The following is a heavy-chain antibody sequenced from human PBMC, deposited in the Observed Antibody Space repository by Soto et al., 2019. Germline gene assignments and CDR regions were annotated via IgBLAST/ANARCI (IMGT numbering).Heavy chain of an antibody. V-gene: IGHV2-5*02. J-gene: IGHJ4*02. CDR3: AHHMRGRGGDY. D-gene: IGHD3-16*01. Sequence: QITLEDSGPTLVKPTQTLTLTCTFSGLSLSTSEVGVGWIRQPPGKALEWLALIYRDDDKRYSPSLQSRLTLPNDTTKNQVVLTMTNMDPVETARYYWAHHMRGRGGDYWGQGTLVTVSS. CDR2: IYRDDDK. CDR1: GLSLSTSEVG.